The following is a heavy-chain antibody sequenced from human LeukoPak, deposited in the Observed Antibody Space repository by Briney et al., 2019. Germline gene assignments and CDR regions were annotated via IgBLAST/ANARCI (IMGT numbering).Heavy chain of an antibody. V-gene: IGHV1-69*05. CDR3: ARVSYYGDYEGYYYYSYMDV. CDR1: GGTFSSYG. J-gene: IGHJ6*03. Sequence: ASVKVSFKASGGTFSSYGISWVRQPPGQGLEWMGGIIPIFGTANYAQKFRGRVTITTDESTSTAYMALSRLCPEDTAVYYCARVSYYGDYEGYYYYSYMDVWGKGTAVTVSS. D-gene: IGHD4-17*01. CDR2: IIPIFGTA.